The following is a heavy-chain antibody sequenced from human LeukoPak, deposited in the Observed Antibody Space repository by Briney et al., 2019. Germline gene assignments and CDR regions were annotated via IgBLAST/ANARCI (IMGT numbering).Heavy chain of an antibody. J-gene: IGHJ4*02. V-gene: IGHV4-38-2*02. CDR1: GYSISSGYY. CDR3: AREGGYSYGPPGY. CDR2: IYHSGST. Sequence: SETLSLTCAVFGYSISSGYYWGWIRQPPGKGLEWIGSIYHSGSTYYNPSLKSRVTISVDTSKNQFSLKLSSVTAADTAVYYCAREGGYSYGPPGYWGQGTLVTVSS. D-gene: IGHD5-18*01.